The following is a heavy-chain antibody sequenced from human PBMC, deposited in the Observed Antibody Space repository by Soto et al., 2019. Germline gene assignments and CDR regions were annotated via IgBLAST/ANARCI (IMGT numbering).Heavy chain of an antibody. CDR2: INYTGST. Sequence: PSETLSLTCAVYGGSFNAYYWSWIRQPPGKGLEWIGEINYTGSTNYNPSLKCRFTISVDRSNNQFSLRLSSVTAADAAVYYCARDANGYKYGAYFDYWGLGTLVTVSS. CDR3: ARDANGYKYGAYFDY. V-gene: IGHV4-34*01. J-gene: IGHJ4*02. CDR1: GGSFNAYY. D-gene: IGHD5-18*01.